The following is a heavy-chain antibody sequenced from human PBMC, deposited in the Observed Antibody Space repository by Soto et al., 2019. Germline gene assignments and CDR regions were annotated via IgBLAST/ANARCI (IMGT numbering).Heavy chain of an antibody. CDR3: ARHGSDKQYYFDY. D-gene: IGHD1-26*01. Sequence: QLQLQESGPGLVKPSETLSLTCTVSGGSISSSSYYWGWIRQPPGKGLEWIGSIYYSGSTYYNPSLKSRVTISVDTSKNQFSLKLSSVTAADTAVYYCARHGSDKQYYFDYWGQGTLVTVSS. CDR2: IYYSGST. V-gene: IGHV4-39*01. J-gene: IGHJ4*02. CDR1: GGSISSSSYY.